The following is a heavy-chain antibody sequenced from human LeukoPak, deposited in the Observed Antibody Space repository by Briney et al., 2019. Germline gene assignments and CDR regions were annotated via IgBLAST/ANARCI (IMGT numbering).Heavy chain of an antibody. J-gene: IGHJ5*02. CDR1: GYTFTGYY. D-gene: IGHD2-15*01. CDR2: INPNSGGT. Sequence: ASVKVSCKASGYTFTGYYMHWVRQAPGQGLEWMGWINPNSGGTNYAQKFQGRVTMTRDTSISTAYMELSRLRSDDTAVYYCARNACSDGSCYRFDPWGQGTLVTVSS. V-gene: IGHV1-2*02. CDR3: ARNACSDGSCYRFDP.